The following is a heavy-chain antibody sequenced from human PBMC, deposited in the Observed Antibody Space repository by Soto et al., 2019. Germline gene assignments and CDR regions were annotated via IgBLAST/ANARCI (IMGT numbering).Heavy chain of an antibody. CDR3: AEGWNFDY. D-gene: IGHD2-15*01. J-gene: IGHJ4*02. CDR1: GGSISSYY. Sequence: QVQLQESGPGLVKPSETLSLTCTVSGGSISSYYWNWIRQSPGKGREWIGDIYYTGTTNYNPSLRSRVNISVDTSKKQVSRKLSSGTDADTAVYYCAEGWNFDYWGQGTLVTVSS. CDR2: IYYTGTT. V-gene: IGHV4-59*03.